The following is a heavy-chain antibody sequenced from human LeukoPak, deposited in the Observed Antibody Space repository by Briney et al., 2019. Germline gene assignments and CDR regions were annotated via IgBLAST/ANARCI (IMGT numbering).Heavy chain of an antibody. CDR3: ARLTGWDNYYSYMDV. V-gene: IGHV3-30*02. CDR2: ILYDGSNK. Sequence: GGSLRLSRAASGFTFSSYVMYWVRQAPSKGLEWVASILYDGSNKFYLDSVKGRFTISRDNSRNTLYLQMNSLRAEDTAVYYCARLTGWDNYYSYMDVWGKGTTVTVSS. D-gene: IGHD6-19*01. CDR1: GFTFSSYV. J-gene: IGHJ6*03.